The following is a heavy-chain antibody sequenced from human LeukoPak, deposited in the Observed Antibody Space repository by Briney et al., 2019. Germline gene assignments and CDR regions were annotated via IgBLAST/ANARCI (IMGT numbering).Heavy chain of an antibody. CDR3: AKDKREYSGYDSYAFDI. Sequence: GGSLRLSCAASGFTFDDYAMHWVRQAPGKGLEWVSGISWNSGSIGYADSVKGRFTISRDNAKNSLYLQMNSLRAEDTALYYCAKDKREYSGYDSYAFDIWGQGTMVTVSS. V-gene: IGHV3-9*01. CDR2: ISWNSGSI. CDR1: GFTFDDYA. D-gene: IGHD5-12*01. J-gene: IGHJ3*02.